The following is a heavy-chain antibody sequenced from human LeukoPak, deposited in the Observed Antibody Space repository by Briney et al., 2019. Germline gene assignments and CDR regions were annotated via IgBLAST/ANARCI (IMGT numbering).Heavy chain of an antibody. CDR1: GGSFSGYY. J-gene: IGHJ4*02. CDR2: INHSGST. Sequence: SSETLSLTCAVYGGSFSGYYWSWIRQPPGKGLEWIGEINHSGSTNYNPSLKSRVTISVDTSKNQFSLKLSSVTAADTAVYYCARHAGSYPILLDYWGQGTLVTVSS. V-gene: IGHV4-34*01. CDR3: ARHAGSYPILLDY. D-gene: IGHD1-26*01.